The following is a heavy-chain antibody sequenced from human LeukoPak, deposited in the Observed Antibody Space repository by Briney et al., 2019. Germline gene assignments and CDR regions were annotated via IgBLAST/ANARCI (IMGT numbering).Heavy chain of an antibody. D-gene: IGHD2/OR15-2a*01. CDR3: AKGFSYFDY. Sequence: GGSLRLSCAASGLIFSTYAMSWVRQAPGKGLEWVSTITGGGGTAYYADSVKGRFTISRDNSKNTLYVQMYSLRAEDTAVYYCAKGFSYFDYWGQGTLVTVSS. CDR1: GLIFSTYA. J-gene: IGHJ4*02. V-gene: IGHV3-23*01. CDR2: ITGGGGTA.